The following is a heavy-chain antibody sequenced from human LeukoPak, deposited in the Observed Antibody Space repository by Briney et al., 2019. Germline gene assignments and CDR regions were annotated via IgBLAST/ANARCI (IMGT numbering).Heavy chain of an antibody. CDR1: GGSFSGYY. V-gene: IGHV4-34*01. J-gene: IGHJ4*02. CDR2: INHSGST. CDR3: KVVVVTAIHNYFDY. D-gene: IGHD2-21*02. Sequence: PSETLSLTCAVYGGSFSGYYWSWIRQPPGKGLEWIGEINHSGSTNYNPSLKSRDTISVDTSKNQFSLKLSSVTAADTAVYYCKVVVVTAIHNYFDYWGQGTLVTVSS.